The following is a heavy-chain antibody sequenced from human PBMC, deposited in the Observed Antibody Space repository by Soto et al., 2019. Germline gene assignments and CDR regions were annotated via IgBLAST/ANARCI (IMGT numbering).Heavy chain of an antibody. Sequence: SETLSLTCTISGGTIGDYYWSWIRQPPGKDLEWIAYIYYTGKTDQNPSLEGRVSISLGTSRNQFSLNLRSVTAAYTAAYYCWRTHSRAGSLDSWGPGVSVTVSS. CDR3: WRTHSRAGSLDS. J-gene: IGHJ4*02. V-gene: IGHV4-59*01. CDR2: IYYTGKT. D-gene: IGHD6-13*01. CDR1: GGTIGDYY.